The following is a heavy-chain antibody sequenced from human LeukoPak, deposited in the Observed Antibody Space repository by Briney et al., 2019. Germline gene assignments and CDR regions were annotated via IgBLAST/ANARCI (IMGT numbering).Heavy chain of an antibody. CDR1: GGSISEGKYY. Sequence: SETLSLTCSVSGGSISEGKYYWSWIRQPPGKGLEWIGYIYYSGSTNYNPSLKSRVTISVDTSKNQFSLKLSSVTAADTAVYYCARGASYYDILTGYYKAEYFQHWGQGTLVTVSS. J-gene: IGHJ1*01. CDR3: ARGASYYDILTGYYKAEYFQH. D-gene: IGHD3-9*01. V-gene: IGHV4-61*01. CDR2: IYYSGST.